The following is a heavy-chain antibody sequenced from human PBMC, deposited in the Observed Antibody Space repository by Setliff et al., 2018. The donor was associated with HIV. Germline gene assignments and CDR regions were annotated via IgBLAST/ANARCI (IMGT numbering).Heavy chain of an antibody. Sequence: PGGSLRLSCAASGFTFSDYYMSWIRQAPGKGLEWVSYISSRGSTIYYADSVKGRFTISRDNAKNSLYLQMNTLRAEDTAVYFCARSVIGYYYYGMDVWGQGTTVTVSS. CDR1: GFTFSDYY. CDR2: ISSRGSTI. CDR3: ARSVIGYYYYGMDV. J-gene: IGHJ6*02. D-gene: IGHD3-10*01. V-gene: IGHV3-11*04.